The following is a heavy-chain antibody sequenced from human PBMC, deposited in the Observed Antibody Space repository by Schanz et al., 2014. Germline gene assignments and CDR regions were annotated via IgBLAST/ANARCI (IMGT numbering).Heavy chain of an antibody. D-gene: IGHD3-10*01. Sequence: EVQLLESGGGLVQPGGSLRLSCEASGFTFSSFAMSWVRQAPGKGLAWVSYIGGSGSDTYYADSVRGRFTISRDNSKNMLSLQTNSLSADDPAAYYCAKNGGDTDSGSYQRIDDWGQGTLVTVSS. V-gene: IGHV3-23*01. CDR3: AKNGGDTDSGSYQRIDD. CDR2: IGGSGSDT. J-gene: IGHJ4*02. CDR1: GFTFSSFA.